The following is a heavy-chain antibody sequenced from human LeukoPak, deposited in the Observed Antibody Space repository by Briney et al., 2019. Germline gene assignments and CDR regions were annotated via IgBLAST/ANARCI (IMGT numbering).Heavy chain of an antibody. CDR3: VKDTPAVGSWAALDV. Sequence: GGSLRLSCAASGFTFSTYAMHWVRQAPGKGLEYVSAISTNGGTTFYADSLKGRFIISRDNSKNTLYLQMSSLRTEGTAVYYCVKDTPAVGSWAALDVWGQGTVVTVSS. V-gene: IGHV3-64D*09. CDR1: GFTFSTYA. J-gene: IGHJ3*01. CDR2: ISTNGGTT. D-gene: IGHD3-10*01.